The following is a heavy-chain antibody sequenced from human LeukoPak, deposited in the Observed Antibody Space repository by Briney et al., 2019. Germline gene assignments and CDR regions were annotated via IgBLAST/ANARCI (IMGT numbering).Heavy chain of an antibody. D-gene: IGHD3-9*01. CDR1: GYTFISNG. CDR3: AREVAGNYDILTGYLDP. Sequence: ASVKVSCKASGYTFISNGISWVRQAPGQGLEWMGWISAYNGNTNYAQKLQGRVTMTTDTSTSTAYMELRSLRSDDTAVCYCAREVAGNYDILTGYLDPWGQGTLVTVSS. V-gene: IGHV1-18*01. CDR2: ISAYNGNT. J-gene: IGHJ5*02.